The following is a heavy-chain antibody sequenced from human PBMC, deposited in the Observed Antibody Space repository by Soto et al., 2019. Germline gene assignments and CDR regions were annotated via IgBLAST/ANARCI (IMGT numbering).Heavy chain of an antibody. CDR2: MSYDGSKQ. D-gene: IGHD2-2*01. CDR3: ARDTGDCRTISCNPGNNWFDP. J-gene: IGHJ5*02. Sequence: QVQLVESGGGVVQPGRSLRLSCGASGFTFRNYGMHWVRQGPGRGLEGVAIMSYDGSKQYYGDSVKGRFTISRDNSKNTLYLEMRSLRAEDSAVYYCARDTGDCRTISCNPGNNWFDPWGQGTLVTVSS. V-gene: IGHV3-30*03. CDR1: GFTFRNYG.